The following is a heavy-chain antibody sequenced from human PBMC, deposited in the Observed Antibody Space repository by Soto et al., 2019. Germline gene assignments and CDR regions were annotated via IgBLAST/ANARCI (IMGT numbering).Heavy chain of an antibody. CDR2: IIPIFGKA. D-gene: IGHD2-15*01. Sequence: QVQLVQSGAEVKKPGSSVKVSCKASGGTFSSYAISWVRQAPGQGLEWMGGIIPIFGKANYAQKFQGRVRTTADESKSTAYMELSSRRSADTAVYYCAGVGYCSGGSCYSGGMDVWGQGTTVTVSS. CDR3: AGVGYCSGGSCYSGGMDV. CDR1: GGTFSSYA. J-gene: IGHJ6*02. V-gene: IGHV1-69*12.